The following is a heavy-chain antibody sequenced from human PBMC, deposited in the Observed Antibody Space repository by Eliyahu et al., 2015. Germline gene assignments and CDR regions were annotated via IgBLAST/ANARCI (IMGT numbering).Heavy chain of an antibody. Sequence: EVQLVESGGGLVQPGGSLXFSCXAXGFXFRNYWMXWVXQPPGKGXXWVANINQDGSXKQYVDSVQGRFTISRDNAKNSVHLQMNSLRAEDTAVYHCARTGYSSNSLDYWGQGTLVTVSS. V-gene: IGHV3-7*01. J-gene: IGHJ4*02. CDR3: ARTGYSSNSLDY. D-gene: IGHD6-13*01. CDR1: GFXFRNYW. CDR2: INQDGSXK.